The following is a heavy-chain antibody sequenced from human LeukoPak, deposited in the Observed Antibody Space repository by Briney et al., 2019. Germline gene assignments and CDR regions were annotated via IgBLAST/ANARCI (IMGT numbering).Heavy chain of an antibody. CDR3: AREAAAGTKDY. Sequence: ASVKVSCKASGYTFTTYGISWVRRAPGQGLEWMGWISAYNGNTNYALKVQDRVTMTTDTSTTTAYMELRSLRSDDTAVYYCAREAAAGTKDYWGQGTLVTVSS. CDR1: GYTFTTYG. D-gene: IGHD6-13*01. CDR2: ISAYNGNT. J-gene: IGHJ4*02. V-gene: IGHV1-18*01.